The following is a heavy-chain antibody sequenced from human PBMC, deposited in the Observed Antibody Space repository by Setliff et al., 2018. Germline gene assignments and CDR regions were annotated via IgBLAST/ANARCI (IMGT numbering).Heavy chain of an antibody. Sequence: KPSETLSLTCTVYGGSLSDYYWSWIRQPPGKGLEWIVEINHSGSTNYSPSLKSRVTISVDMSKNQLSLKLSSVTAADTAAYYCRFWDGSYKNDYWGQGTLVTVSS. CDR2: INHSGST. D-gene: IGHD3-3*01. CDR3: RFWDGSYKNDY. J-gene: IGHJ4*02. CDR1: GGSLSDYY. V-gene: IGHV4-34*01.